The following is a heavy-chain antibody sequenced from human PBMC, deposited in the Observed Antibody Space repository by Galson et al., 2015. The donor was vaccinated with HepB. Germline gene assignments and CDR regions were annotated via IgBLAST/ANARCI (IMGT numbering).Heavy chain of an antibody. CDR3: AKDPRSSRGDY. Sequence: FSSYAMSWVRQAPGKGLEWVSGISGSGGTTYNADSVKGRFTISRDNSKNTLYLQMNSLRADDTAVYYCAKDPRSSRGDYWGQGTLVTVSS. V-gene: IGHV3-23*01. J-gene: IGHJ4*02. D-gene: IGHD2-2*01. CDR2: ISGSGGTT. CDR1: FSSYA.